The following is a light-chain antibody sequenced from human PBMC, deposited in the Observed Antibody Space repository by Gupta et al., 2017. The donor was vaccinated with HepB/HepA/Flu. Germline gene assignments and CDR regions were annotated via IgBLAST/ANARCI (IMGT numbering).Light chain of an antibody. Sequence: QSVLTQPTSASGTPGQRVTISCSGSSSNIGSYYAYWFQQLPGTAPTLLIYKNNQRPSGVPDRFSGSKSGTSASLAISGLRSEDEADYYCVAWDDSLSAVLFGGGTKLTVL. J-gene: IGLJ2*01. CDR3: VAWDDSLSAVL. V-gene: IGLV1-47*01. CDR2: KNN. CDR1: SSNIGSYY.